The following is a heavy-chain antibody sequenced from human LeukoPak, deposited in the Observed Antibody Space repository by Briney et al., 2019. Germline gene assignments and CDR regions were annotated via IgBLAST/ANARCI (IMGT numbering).Heavy chain of an antibody. Sequence: SETLSLTCTVSGGSVSSTSYYWSWIRQPPGKGLEWIGYIYYSGSTNYNPSLKSRVTISVDTSKNHFSLKLSSVTAADTAVYYCARWALTNPCYFDYWGQGTQVTVSS. CDR2: IYYSGST. D-gene: IGHD3-9*01. V-gene: IGHV4-61*03. CDR3: ARWALTNPCYFDY. J-gene: IGHJ4*02. CDR1: GGSVSSTSYY.